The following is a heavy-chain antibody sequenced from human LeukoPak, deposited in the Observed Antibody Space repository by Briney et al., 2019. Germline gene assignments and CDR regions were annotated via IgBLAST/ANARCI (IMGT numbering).Heavy chain of an antibody. D-gene: IGHD2-2*01. CDR3: ARESYSQPAGY. CDR2: ISSTRSTI. V-gene: IGHV3-48*01. J-gene: IGHJ4*02. Sequence: PGGSLRLSCAASGFTFEFTFGTYTMIWVREAPGKGLEWLAYISSTRSTIYYADSVKGRFTISRDNAKNSLYLQMNSLRVEDTAVYYCARESYSQPAGYWGQGTLVTVSS. CDR1: GFTFEFTFGTYT.